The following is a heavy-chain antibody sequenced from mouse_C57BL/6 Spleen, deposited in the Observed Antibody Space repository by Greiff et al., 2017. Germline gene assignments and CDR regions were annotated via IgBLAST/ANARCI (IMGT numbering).Heavy chain of an antibody. D-gene: IGHD2-4*01. V-gene: IGHV1-22*01. CDR2: INPNNGGT. CDR3: ARPIYYDDYYAMDY. J-gene: IGHJ4*01. Sequence: VQLQQSGPELVKPGASVKMSCKASGYTFTDYNMHWVKQSHGKSLEWIGYINPNNGGTSYNQKFKGKATLTVNKSSSTAYMELRSLTSEDSAVYYCARPIYYDDYYAMDYWGQGTSVTVSS. CDR1: GYTFTDYN.